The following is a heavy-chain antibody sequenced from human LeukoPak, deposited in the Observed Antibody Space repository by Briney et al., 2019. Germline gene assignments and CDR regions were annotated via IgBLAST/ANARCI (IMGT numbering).Heavy chain of an antibody. D-gene: IGHD3-10*01. J-gene: IGHJ4*02. CDR2: ISGSGGST. CDR1: GFTVSSNY. CDR3: AKDYYGSGSIDY. Sequence: GGSLRLSCAASGFTVSSNYMSWVRQAPGKGLEWVSAISGSGGSTYYADSVKGRFTISRDNSKNTLYLQMNSLRAEDTAIYYCAKDYYGSGSIDYWGQGTLVTVSS. V-gene: IGHV3-23*01.